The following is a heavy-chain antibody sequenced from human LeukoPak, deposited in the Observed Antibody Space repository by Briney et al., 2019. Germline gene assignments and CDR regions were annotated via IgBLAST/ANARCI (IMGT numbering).Heavy chain of an antibody. J-gene: IGHJ6*03. CDR1: GYTFTSYG. D-gene: IGHD2-15*01. Sequence: ASVKVSCTASGYTFTSYGISWVRQAPGQGLEWMGLISAYNGNTNYAQKLQGRVTMTTDTSTSTAYVELRSLRSEDTAVYYCARGPVVADSYYYYYMDVWGKGTTVTVSS. V-gene: IGHV1-18*01. CDR3: ARGPVVADSYYYYYMDV. CDR2: ISAYNGNT.